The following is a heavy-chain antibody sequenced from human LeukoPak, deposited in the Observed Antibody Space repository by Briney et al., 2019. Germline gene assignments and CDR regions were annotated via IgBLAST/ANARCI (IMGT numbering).Heavy chain of an antibody. Sequence: KSSETLSLTCTVSGVSISSYYWSWIRQPPGKGLEWIAYIYNSGSTEHNPSLKSRVTISVDTSKNQLSLTMSSVTAADTAVYYCARHRTDGTDFFDYWGQGSLVTVSS. CDR1: GVSISSYY. CDR3: ARHRTDGTDFFDY. D-gene: IGHD3/OR15-3a*01. V-gene: IGHV4-59*08. J-gene: IGHJ4*02. CDR2: IYNSGST.